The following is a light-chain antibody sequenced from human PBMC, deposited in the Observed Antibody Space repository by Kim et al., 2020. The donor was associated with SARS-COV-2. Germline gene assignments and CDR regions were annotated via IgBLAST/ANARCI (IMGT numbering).Light chain of an antibody. CDR3: QQYYIAPWT. Sequence: DIVMTQSPDSLAVSLGERATINCKSSQSVFYSSNNKNYLVWYQQKPGQPPKLLIYWASTRESGVPDRFIGSGSGTDFTLTIGGLQAEDVAVYYGQQYYIAPWTFGQGTKVDIK. CDR2: WAS. V-gene: IGKV4-1*01. CDR1: QSVFYSSNNKNY. J-gene: IGKJ1*01.